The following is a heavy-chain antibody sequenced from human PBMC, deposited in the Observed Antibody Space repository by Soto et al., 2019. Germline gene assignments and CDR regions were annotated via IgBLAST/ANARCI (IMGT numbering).Heavy chain of an antibody. CDR1: GITFGSRA. Sequence: EVQLLESGGDLIQPGGSLRLSCVASGITFGSRAMSWVRQAPGEGLEWVSTITDTGGDAKYADSVRGRFTISRDNSKNTLYLQMNSLRAEDTAVYYCARSFDFWSGLETTDYGMDVWGQGTTVTVSS. J-gene: IGHJ6*02. CDR3: ARSFDFWSGLETTDYGMDV. D-gene: IGHD3-3*01. V-gene: IGHV3-23*01. CDR2: ITDTGGDA.